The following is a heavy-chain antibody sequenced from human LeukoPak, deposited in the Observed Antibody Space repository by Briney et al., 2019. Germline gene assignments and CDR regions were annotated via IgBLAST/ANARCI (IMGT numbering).Heavy chain of an antibody. CDR2: IKSKTDGGTT. J-gene: IGHJ4*02. CDR1: GFTFSHAW. D-gene: IGHD3-22*01. V-gene: IGHV3-15*01. Sequence: PGGSLRLSCAASGFTFSHAWMSWVRQAPGKGLEWVGRIKSKTDGGTTDYAAPVRGRFTISRDDSKNTLYLQMNSLKTEDTAVYYCTTDAYYDSSGYYYVPNSFDYWGQGTLVTVSS. CDR3: TTDAYYDSSGYYYVPNSFDY.